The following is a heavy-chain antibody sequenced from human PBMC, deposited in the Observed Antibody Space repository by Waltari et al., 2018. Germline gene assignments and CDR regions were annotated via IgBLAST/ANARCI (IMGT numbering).Heavy chain of an antibody. V-gene: IGHV4-31*01. CDR1: GGSISSGGYY. CDR2: IYYSGCT. J-gene: IGHJ5*02. Sequence: QVQLQESGPGLVKPSQTLSLTCTVSGGSISSGGYYWSWIRQHPGKGLEWIVYIYYSGCTYYNPSLKSLVTISVDTSKNQFSLKLSSVTAADTAVYYCARGRCSGGSCYSGIWQLWFDPWGQGTLVTVSS. CDR3: ARGRCSGGSCYSGIWQLWFDP. D-gene: IGHD2-15*01.